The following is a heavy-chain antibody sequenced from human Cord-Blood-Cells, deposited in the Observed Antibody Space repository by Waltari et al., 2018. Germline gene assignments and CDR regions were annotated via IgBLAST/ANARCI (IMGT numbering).Heavy chain of an antibody. CDR3: ARTRGVAARYWYFDL. J-gene: IGHJ2*01. D-gene: IGHD6-13*01. V-gene: IGHV5-51*01. CDR2: IYPGDSDT. Sequence: WVRQMPGKGLEWMGIIYPGDSDTRYSPSFQGQVTISADKSISTAYLQWSSLKASDTAMYYCARTRGVAARYWYFDLWGRGTLVTVSS.